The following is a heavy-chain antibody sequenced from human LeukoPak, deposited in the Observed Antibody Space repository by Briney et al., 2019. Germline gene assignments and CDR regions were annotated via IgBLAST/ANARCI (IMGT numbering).Heavy chain of an antibody. CDR2: IYTSGST. V-gene: IGHV4-4*07. J-gene: IGHJ6*03. CDR3: ARGIRAGYYYYYMDV. D-gene: IGHD5-18*01. CDR1: GGSISSYY. Sequence: SETLSLTCTVSGGSISSYYWSWIRQPAGKGLEWIGRIYTSGSTNYNPSLKSRVTMSVDTSKNQFSLKLSSVTAADTAVYYCARGIRAGYYYYYMDVWGKGTTVTVSS.